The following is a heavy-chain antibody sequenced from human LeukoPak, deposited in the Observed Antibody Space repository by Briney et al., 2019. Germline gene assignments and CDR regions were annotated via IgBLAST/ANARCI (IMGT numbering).Heavy chain of an antibody. Sequence: GLEWMGRIIPILGIANYAQKFQGRVTITGDKSTSKAYMELSSRRSEDTAVYYCASVEMATLLDYWGQGTLVTVSS. V-gene: IGHV1-69*02. CDR2: IIPILGIA. D-gene: IGHD5-24*01. CDR3: ASVEMATLLDY. J-gene: IGHJ4*02.